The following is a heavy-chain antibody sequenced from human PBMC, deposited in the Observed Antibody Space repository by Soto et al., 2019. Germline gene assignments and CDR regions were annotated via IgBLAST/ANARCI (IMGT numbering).Heavy chain of an antibody. CDR1: GGSISSSSYY. J-gene: IGHJ5*02. V-gene: IGHV4-39*01. Sequence: QLQLQESGPGLVKPSETLSLTCTVSGGSISSSSYYWGWIRQPPGKGLEWIGSIYYSGSTYYNPSLKSRVTISVDTSKNQFSRKLSSVTAADTAVYYCARQGIVVVASDQNWFDPWGQGTLVTVSS. CDR2: IYYSGST. CDR3: ARQGIVVVASDQNWFDP. D-gene: IGHD2-21*01.